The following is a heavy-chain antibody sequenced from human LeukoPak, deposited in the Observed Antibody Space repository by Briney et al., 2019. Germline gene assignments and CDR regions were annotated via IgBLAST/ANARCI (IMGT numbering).Heavy chain of an antibody. J-gene: IGHJ3*02. D-gene: IGHD5-24*01. CDR2: IYSGGST. CDR3: ARVGGGYNFDAFDI. V-gene: IGHV3-66*01. Sequence: GGSLRLSCAASGFTVSSNYMSWVRQAPGKGLEWVSVIYSGGSTYYADSVKGRFTISRDNSKNTLYLQMNSLRAEDTAVYYCARVGGGYNFDAFDIWGQGTMVTVSS. CDR1: GFTVSSNY.